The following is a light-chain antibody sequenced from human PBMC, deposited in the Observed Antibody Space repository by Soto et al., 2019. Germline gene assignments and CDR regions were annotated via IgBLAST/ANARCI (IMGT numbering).Light chain of an antibody. CDR2: EVD. J-gene: IGLJ1*01. CDR1: SSDVGSYDL. V-gene: IGLV2-23*02. CDR3: CSYVGNFYV. Sequence: QSALTQPASVSGSPGQSITISCTGTSSDVGSYDLVSWYQQSPGKAPKLMIYEVDKRPSGVSNRFSGSKSGNTASLTISGLQAEAEAHYHCCSYVGNFYVFGTGTKLTVL.